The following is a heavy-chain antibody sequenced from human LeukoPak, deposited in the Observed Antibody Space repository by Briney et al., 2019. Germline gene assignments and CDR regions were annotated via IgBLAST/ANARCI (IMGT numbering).Heavy chain of an antibody. CDR2: IYYSGST. Sequence: PSETLSLTCTVSGGSISSYYWSWIRQPQWKGLEWIGYIYYSGSTNYNPALKSRVTISVDTSKNQFSLKLSSVTAADTAVYYRAEKGIRYCSGGSCFSMDVWGKGTTVTVSS. CDR1: GGSISSYY. V-gene: IGHV4-59*01. CDR3: AEKGIRYCSGGSCFSMDV. D-gene: IGHD2-15*01. J-gene: IGHJ6*03.